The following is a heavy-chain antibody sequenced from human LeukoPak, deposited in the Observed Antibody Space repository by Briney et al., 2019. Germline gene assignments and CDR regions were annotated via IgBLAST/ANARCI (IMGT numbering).Heavy chain of an antibody. Sequence: SETLSLTCTVSGGSISSSSYYWGWIRHPPGKGLEWIGSIYYSGSTYYNPSLKSRVTISVDTSKNQFSLKLSSVTAADTAVYYCIPYCGGDCYWGDDAFDIWGQGTMVTVSS. V-gene: IGHV4-39*07. CDR2: IYYSGST. CDR3: IPYCGGDCYWGDDAFDI. D-gene: IGHD2-21*02. CDR1: GGSISSSSYY. J-gene: IGHJ3*02.